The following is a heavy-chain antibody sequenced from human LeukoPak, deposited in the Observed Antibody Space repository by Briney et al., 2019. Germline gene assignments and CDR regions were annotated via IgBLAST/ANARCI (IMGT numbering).Heavy chain of an antibody. CDR3: AREVLLLWFGESTDAFDI. J-gene: IGHJ3*02. CDR1: GFTFSSYW. V-gene: IGHV3-7*03. CDR2: IKQDGSEK. Sequence: GGSLRLSCAASGFTFSSYWMSWVRQAPGKGLEWVANIKQDGSEKYYVDSVKGRFTISRDNAKNSLYLQINSLRAEDTAVYYCAREVLLLWFGESTDAFDIWGQGTMVTVSS. D-gene: IGHD3-10*01.